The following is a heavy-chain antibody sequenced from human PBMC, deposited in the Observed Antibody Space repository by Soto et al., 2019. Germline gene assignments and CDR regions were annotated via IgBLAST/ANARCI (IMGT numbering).Heavy chain of an antibody. CDR1: GFTFSDNL. V-gene: IGHV1-3*01. Sequence: QVPLVQSGAELKKPGASVNISCTASGFTFSDNLINWVRQVPGPGLEWIGWLNPDTGNTRYSETFQGRVTISRHPSASIAYLELSGLENEDTALYFCARDIQSVGPRANDAFEVWGQGTMITVSS. CDR3: ARDIQSVGPRANDAFEV. J-gene: IGHJ3*01. CDR2: LNPDTGNT. D-gene: IGHD5-18*01.